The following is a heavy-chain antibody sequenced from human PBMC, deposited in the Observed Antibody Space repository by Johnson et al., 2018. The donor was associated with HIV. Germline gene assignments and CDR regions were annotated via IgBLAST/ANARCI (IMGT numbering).Heavy chain of an antibody. CDR2: IKQDGSEK. CDR3: AKGRSPRIQLRTWAFDI. D-gene: IGHD5-18*01. V-gene: IGHV3-7*01. J-gene: IGHJ3*02. Sequence: VQLVESGGGLVKPGGSLRLSCAASGFTVSSNYMSWVRQAPGKGLEWVANIKQDGSEKYYVDSVKGRFTISRDNAKNSLYLQMNSLRAEDTAVYYCAKGRSPRIQLRTWAFDIWGQGTMVIVSS. CDR1: GFTVSSNY.